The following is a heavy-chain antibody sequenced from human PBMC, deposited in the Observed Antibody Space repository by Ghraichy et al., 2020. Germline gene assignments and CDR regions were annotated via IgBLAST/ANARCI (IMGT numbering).Heavy chain of an antibody. Sequence: VKVSCKASGYTFTSYGISWVRQAPGQGLEWMGWISAYNGNTNYAQKLQGRVTMTTDTSTSTAYMELRSLRSDDTAVYYCARDRALRITIFGVVIMGAFDIWGQGTMVTVSS. D-gene: IGHD3-3*01. CDR3: ARDRALRITIFGVVIMGAFDI. V-gene: IGHV1-18*04. CDR2: ISAYNGNT. J-gene: IGHJ3*02. CDR1: GYTFTSYG.